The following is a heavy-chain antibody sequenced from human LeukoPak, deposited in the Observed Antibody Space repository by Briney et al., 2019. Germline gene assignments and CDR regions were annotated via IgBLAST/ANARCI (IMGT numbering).Heavy chain of an antibody. CDR2: ISYSGTT. J-gene: IGHJ6*02. Sequence: SETLSLTCTVSGGSISSSNYFWGWVRQPPGKGLEWIGTISYSGTTHDNPSLKSRVIISVDTSKKQFSLKLSSVTAADTAVYYCARDLVGRGMDVWGQGTTVTVSS. V-gene: IGHV4-39*07. CDR3: ARDLVGRGMDV. CDR1: GGSISSSNYF. D-gene: IGHD2-15*01.